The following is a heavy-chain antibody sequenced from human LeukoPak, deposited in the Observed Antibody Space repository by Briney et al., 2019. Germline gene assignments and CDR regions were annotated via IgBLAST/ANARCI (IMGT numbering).Heavy chain of an antibody. CDR2: ISYDGSNK. CDR3: ARTYAIDY. J-gene: IGHJ4*02. V-gene: IGHV3-30*19. D-gene: IGHD3-16*01. CDR1: GFTFSSYG. Sequence: GGSLRLSCAASGFTFSSYGMHWVRQAPGKGLEWVAVISYDGSNKYYADSVKGRFTISRDNSKSTLYLQVNSLRAEDTAVYYCARTYAIDYWGQGTLVTVSS.